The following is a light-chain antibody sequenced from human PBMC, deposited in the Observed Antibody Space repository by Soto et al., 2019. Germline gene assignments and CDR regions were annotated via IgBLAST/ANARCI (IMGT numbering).Light chain of an antibody. CDR2: GAS. CDR1: QSVSSY. J-gene: IGKJ4*01. V-gene: IGKV3-20*01. CDR3: QQYGSSRALT. Sequence: EIALTQSPATLSLSPGERATPSCRASQSVSSYLAWYQQKPGQAPRLLIYGASSRATGIPDRFSGSGSGTDFTLTISRLEPEDFAVYYCQQYGSSRALTFGGGTKVDI.